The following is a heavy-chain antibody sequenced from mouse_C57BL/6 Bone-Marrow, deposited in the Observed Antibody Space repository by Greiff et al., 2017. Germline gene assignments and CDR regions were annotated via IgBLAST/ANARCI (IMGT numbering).Heavy chain of an antibody. V-gene: IGHV1-39*01. J-gene: IGHJ4*01. D-gene: IGHD2-4*01. CDR2: ITPNYGTN. CDR1: GYSFTDYN. Sequence: EVQLQQSGPELVKPGASVKISCKASGYSFTDYNMNWVKQSNGKSLEWIGVITPNYGTNSYNQKFKGKATLTVDQSSSTAYMQLNSLTSEDSAVYYFARGYDYDYAMDYWGQGTSVTVSS. CDR3: ARGYDYDYAMDY.